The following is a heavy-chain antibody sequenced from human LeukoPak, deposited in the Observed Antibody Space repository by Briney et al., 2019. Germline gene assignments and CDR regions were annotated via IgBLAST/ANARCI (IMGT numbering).Heavy chain of an antibody. Sequence: GESLKISCEGSGYTFSNYWIGWVRHMPGKGLEWMGMVYPPDSDTRYSPSFQGQVTISVDKSMNTAYLQWSSLKASDTAMYYCARSGEGHQVSLYWGQGTLVTVSS. J-gene: IGHJ4*02. D-gene: IGHD7-27*01. CDR3: ARSGEGHQVSLY. CDR1: GYTFSNYW. V-gene: IGHV5-51*01. CDR2: VYPPDSDT.